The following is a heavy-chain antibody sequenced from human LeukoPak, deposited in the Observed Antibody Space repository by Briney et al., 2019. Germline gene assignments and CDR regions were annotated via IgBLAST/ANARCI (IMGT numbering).Heavy chain of an antibody. CDR2: ISSGSDYI. CDR3: ARDFSRVPDY. Sequence: GGSLRLSCAASGXTFSSYSMNWVRQAPGKGLEWVSFISSGSDYIYYADSVKGRFTISRDNAKNSLYLQMNSPRAEDTAVYYCARDFSRVPDYWGQGTLVTVSS. CDR1: GXTFSSYS. J-gene: IGHJ4*02. V-gene: IGHV3-21*01. D-gene: IGHD2-2*01.